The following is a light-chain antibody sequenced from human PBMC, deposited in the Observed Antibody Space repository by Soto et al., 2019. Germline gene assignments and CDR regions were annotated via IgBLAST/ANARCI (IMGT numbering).Light chain of an antibody. J-gene: IGKJ5*01. CDR3: QQYGSSPPRIT. V-gene: IGKV3-20*01. CDR2: GAS. Sequence: SPGTLSLSPGERATLSCRASQSVSSSYLAWYQQKPGRAPRLLIYGASSRATGIPDRFSGSGSGTDFTLTISRLEPEDFAVYYCQQYGSSPPRITFGQGTRLEIK. CDR1: QSVSSSY.